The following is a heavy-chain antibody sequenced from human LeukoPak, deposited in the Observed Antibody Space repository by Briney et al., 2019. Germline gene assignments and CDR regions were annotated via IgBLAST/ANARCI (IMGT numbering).Heavy chain of an antibody. J-gene: IGHJ3*02. V-gene: IGHV4-30-4*07. D-gene: IGHD1-26*01. Sequence: PLETLSLTCAVSGGSINSGGYSWSWIRQPPGKELEWIGYISSTGSTYYNLSLKSRLSISLDTSKNQFSLNLRSVTAADSAVFYCARLGLTQDAFDIWGQGTVVTVSS. CDR2: ISSTGST. CDR3: ARLGLTQDAFDI. CDR1: GGSINSGGYS.